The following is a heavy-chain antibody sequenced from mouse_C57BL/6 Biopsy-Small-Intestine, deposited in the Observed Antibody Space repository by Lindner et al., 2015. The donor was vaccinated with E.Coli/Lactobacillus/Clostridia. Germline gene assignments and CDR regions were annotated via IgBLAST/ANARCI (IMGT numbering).Heavy chain of an antibody. Sequence: VQLQESGPELVKPGASVKISCKASGYSFTSYYIHWVKQRPGQGLEWIGWIYPGSGYTKYNEKFKGKATLTADTSSSTAYMQLSSLTSEDSAVYYCARSDYYYHAMDYWGQRTSVTVSS. CDR1: GYSFTSYY. J-gene: IGHJ4*01. D-gene: IGHD2-13*01. CDR2: IYPGSGYT. V-gene: IGHV1-66*01. CDR3: ARSDYYYHAMDY.